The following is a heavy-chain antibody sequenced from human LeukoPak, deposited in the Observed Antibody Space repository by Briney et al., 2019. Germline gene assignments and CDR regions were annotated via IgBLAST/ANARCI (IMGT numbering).Heavy chain of an antibody. CDR1: GGSISSGGYY. CDR2: IYYSGST. Sequence: SETLSLTCTVSGGSISSGGYYWSWIRQHPGKGLEWIGYIYYSGSTNYNPSLKSRVTISVDTSKNQFSLKLSSVTAADTAVYYCARERADGVFDYWGQGTLVTVSS. J-gene: IGHJ4*02. CDR3: ARERADGVFDY. D-gene: IGHD5-24*01. V-gene: IGHV4-61*08.